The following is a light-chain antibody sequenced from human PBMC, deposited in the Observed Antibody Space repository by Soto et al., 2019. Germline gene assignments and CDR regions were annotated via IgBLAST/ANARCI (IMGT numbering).Light chain of an antibody. V-gene: IGKV1-5*01. Sequence: DIQMTQSPSTLSASVGDRVSMTCRASQSISSWLAWYQQKPRKAPKLLIYDASSLESGGPSRFSGSGAGTEFTLTISSLQPDDFATYYCQQYNSYSGTFGQGTKVDIK. J-gene: IGKJ1*01. CDR2: DAS. CDR3: QQYNSYSGT. CDR1: QSISSW.